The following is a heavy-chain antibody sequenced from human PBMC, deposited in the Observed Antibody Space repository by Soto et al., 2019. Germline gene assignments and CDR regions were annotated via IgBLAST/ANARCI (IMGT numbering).Heavy chain of an antibody. J-gene: IGHJ6*02. CDR1: GFTFSSYG. D-gene: IGHD1-26*01. CDR2: ISYDGSNK. CDR3: AKGPRIVGATRGRGSYGMDV. Sequence: QVQLVESGGGVVQPGRSLRLSCAASGFTFSSYGMHWVRQAPGKGLEWVAVISYDGSNKYYADSVKGRFTISRDNSKNTLYLQMNSLRAEDTAVYYCAKGPRIVGATRGRGSYGMDVWGQGTTVTVSS. V-gene: IGHV3-30*18.